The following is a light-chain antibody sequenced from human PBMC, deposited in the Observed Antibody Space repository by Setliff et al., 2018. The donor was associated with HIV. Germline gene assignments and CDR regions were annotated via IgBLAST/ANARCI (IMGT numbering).Light chain of an antibody. CDR2: SNN. CDR1: SSNVGSNT. CDR3: AAWDDSLNGVV. Sequence: QSALTQPPSASGTPGQRVTISCSGSSSNVGSNTVNWYQQFPGTAPKLLIYSNNQRPSGVPDRFSGSKSGTSASLAISGLQSEDEADYYCAAWDDSLNGVVFGGGTK. J-gene: IGLJ2*01. V-gene: IGLV1-44*01.